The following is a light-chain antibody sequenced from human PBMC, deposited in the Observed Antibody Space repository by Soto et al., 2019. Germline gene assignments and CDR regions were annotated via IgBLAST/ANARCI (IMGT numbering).Light chain of an antibody. CDR2: DAS. V-gene: IGKV1-5*01. J-gene: IGKJ2*01. CDR3: QQYNHYSRT. Sequence: IQMTQSPSTLSASVGDRVTITCRASQSISIWLAWYQQKPGKAPQLLIYDASSLKSGVPSRFSGSGSGTEFTLTVSRLQPDDFASYYCQQYNHYSRTFGQGTKLEI. CDR1: QSISIW.